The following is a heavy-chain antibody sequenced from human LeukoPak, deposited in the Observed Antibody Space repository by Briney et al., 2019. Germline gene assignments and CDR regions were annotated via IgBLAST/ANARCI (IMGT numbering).Heavy chain of an antibody. J-gene: IGHJ4*02. V-gene: IGHV3-7*01. CDR3: ARLYCSTISCLCFDY. CDR1: GFTFSSYW. D-gene: IGHD2-2*01. Sequence: GGSQRLSCAASGFTFSSYWMSWVRQAPGKGLEWVANIKQDGSEKYSVDSVKGRFTISRDNAKNSLYLQMNSLRGEDTAVYYCARLYCSTISCLCFDYWGQGTLVTVSS. CDR2: IKQDGSEK.